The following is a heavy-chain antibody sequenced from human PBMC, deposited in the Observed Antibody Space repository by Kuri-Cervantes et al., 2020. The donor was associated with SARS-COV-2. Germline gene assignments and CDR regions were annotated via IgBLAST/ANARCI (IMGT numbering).Heavy chain of an antibody. D-gene: IGHD3-3*01. CDR2: ISSSGSTI. J-gene: IGHJ6*02. CDR1: GFTFSSYE. Sequence: LSLTCAASGFTFSSYEMNWVRQAPGKGLEWVSYISSSGSTIYYADSVKGRFTISRDNAKNSLYLQMNSLRDEDTAVYYCARDWRPGLYGYYYYGMDVWGQGTTVTVSS. CDR3: ARDWRPGLYGYYYYGMDV. V-gene: IGHV3-48*03.